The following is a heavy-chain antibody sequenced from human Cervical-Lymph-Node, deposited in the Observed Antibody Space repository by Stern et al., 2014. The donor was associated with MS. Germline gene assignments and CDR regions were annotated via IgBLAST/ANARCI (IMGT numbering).Heavy chain of an antibody. CDR2: ISFDGGTK. J-gene: IGHJ4*02. Sequence: VQLLESGGGVVQPGRSLRLSCAVSGFTFSSYTMHWVRQAPGTGLEWVAVISFDGGTKFYADSVEGRFTLSRDNSNDTLFLQMNSLRTEDTAVYYCARDRWGSGSAWQLDFWGQGILVTVSS. V-gene: IGHV3-30*04. D-gene: IGHD6-25*01. CDR3: ARDRWGSGSAWQLDF. CDR1: GFTFSSYT.